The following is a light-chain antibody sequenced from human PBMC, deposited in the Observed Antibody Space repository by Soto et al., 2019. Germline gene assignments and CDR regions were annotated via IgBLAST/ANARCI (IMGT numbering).Light chain of an antibody. CDR2: AAS. J-gene: IGKJ1*01. Sequence: DIQMTQTPSSLSASVGDRVTISCRASQGISNYLAWYHQKPGTVPKLLIYAASTLQSGVPSRFSGSGSGTDFTLTISSLQPEDVATYYCQKYNSAPWTFGQGTKVEIK. CDR3: QKYNSAPWT. V-gene: IGKV1-27*01. CDR1: QGISNY.